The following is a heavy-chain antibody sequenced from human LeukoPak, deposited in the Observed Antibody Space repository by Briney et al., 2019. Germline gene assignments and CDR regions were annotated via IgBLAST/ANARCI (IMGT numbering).Heavy chain of an antibody. J-gene: IGHJ4*02. CDR3: ARQGPRIAAAGSFDY. CDR2: IYYSGST. V-gene: IGHV4-59*08. D-gene: IGHD6-13*01. Sequence: SETLSLTCTVPGGSISSYYWSWIRQPPGKGLEWIGYIYYSGSTNYNPSLKSRVTISVDTSKNQFSLKLSSVTAADTAVYYCARQGPRIAAAGSFDYWGQGTLVTVSS. CDR1: GGSISSYY.